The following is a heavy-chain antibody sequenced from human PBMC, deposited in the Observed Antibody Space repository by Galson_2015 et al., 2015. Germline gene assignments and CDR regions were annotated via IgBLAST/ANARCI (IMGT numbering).Heavy chain of an antibody. D-gene: IGHD2-15*01. V-gene: IGHV3-9*01. CDR3: AKSAPQGHYYFDY. CDR1: GFTFDDYA. Sequence: SLRLSCAASGFTFDDYAMHWVRQAPGKGLEWVSGISWNSGSIGYADSVKGRFTISRDNAKNSLYLQMNSLRAEDTALYYCAKSAPQGHYYFDYWGQGTLVTVSS. CDR2: ISWNSGSI. J-gene: IGHJ4*02.